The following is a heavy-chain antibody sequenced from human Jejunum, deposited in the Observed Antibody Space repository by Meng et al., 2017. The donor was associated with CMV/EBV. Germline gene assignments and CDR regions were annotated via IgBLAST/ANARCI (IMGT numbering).Heavy chain of an antibody. CDR1: LSSYE. Sequence: LSSYEMNWVRQAPGKGLEWVSYIHNSGSVIYYAESVKGRFTISRDNAKNSLYLQMNSLRAEDTAVYYCARDGYDFRSGNHDAYDVWGRGTMVTVSS. CDR2: IHNSGSVI. V-gene: IGHV3-48*03. J-gene: IGHJ3*01. CDR3: ARDGYDFRSGNHDAYDV. D-gene: IGHD3-3*01.